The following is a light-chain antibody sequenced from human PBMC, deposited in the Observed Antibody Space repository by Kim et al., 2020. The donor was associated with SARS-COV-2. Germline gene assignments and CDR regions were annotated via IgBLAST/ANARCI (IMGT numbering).Light chain of an antibody. CDR3: QAWDSSTAV. CDR2: QDG. V-gene: IGLV3-1*01. J-gene: IGLJ1*01. Sequence: SVSPGQTASITCSGDKLGDKYACWYQQKPGQSPVLVIYQDGKRPSVIPERFSGSNSGNTATLTISGTQAMDEADYYCQAWDSSTAVFGTGTKVTVL. CDR1: KLGDKY.